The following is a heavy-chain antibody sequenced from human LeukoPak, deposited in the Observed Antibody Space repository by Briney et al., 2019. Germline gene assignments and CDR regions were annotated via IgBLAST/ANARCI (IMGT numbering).Heavy chain of an antibody. CDR3: ATGSSSGWYSGRGYYYGMDV. V-gene: IGHV1-24*01. CDR2: FDPEDGET. J-gene: IGHJ6*04. D-gene: IGHD6-19*01. CDR1: GYTLTELS. Sequence: ASVKVSCKVSGYTLTELSMHWVRQAPGKGLEWMGGFDPEDGETIYAQKFQGRVTMTEDTSTDTAYMELSSLRSEDTAVYYCATGSSSGWYSGRGYYYGMDVWGKGTTVTVCS.